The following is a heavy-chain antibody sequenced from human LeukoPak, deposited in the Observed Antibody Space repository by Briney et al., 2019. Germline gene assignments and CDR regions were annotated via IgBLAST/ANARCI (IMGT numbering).Heavy chain of an antibody. CDR3: ATGSFSGWPNWFDP. Sequence: ASVKVSCMVSGYTLTELSMHWVRQAPGKGPEWMGGFDPEDGETIYAQKFQGRVTMTEDTSTDTAYMELSSLRSEDTAVYYCATGSFSGWPNWFDPWGQGTLVTVSS. CDR1: GYTLTELS. D-gene: IGHD6-25*01. V-gene: IGHV1-24*01. J-gene: IGHJ5*02. CDR2: FDPEDGET.